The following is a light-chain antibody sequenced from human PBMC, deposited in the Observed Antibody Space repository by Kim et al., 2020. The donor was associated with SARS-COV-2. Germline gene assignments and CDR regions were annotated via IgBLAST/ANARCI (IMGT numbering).Light chain of an antibody. CDR2: DVS. V-gene: IGLV2-14*03. CDR3: SSYTSSSTNV. J-gene: IGLJ1*01. Sequence: GQSITISCTGTSSDVGGYNYVSWYQQHPGKAPKLMIYDVSNRPSGVSNRFSGSKSGNTASLTISGLQAEDEADYYCSSYTSSSTNVFETGTKVTVL. CDR1: SSDVGGYNY.